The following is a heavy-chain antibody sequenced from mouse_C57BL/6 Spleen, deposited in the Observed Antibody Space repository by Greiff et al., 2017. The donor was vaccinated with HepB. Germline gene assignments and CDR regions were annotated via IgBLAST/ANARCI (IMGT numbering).Heavy chain of an antibody. CDR1: GYSFTGYY. D-gene: IGHD2-3*01. CDR3: ARGMGYDDYYLFAY. CDR2: INPSTGGT. J-gene: IGHJ3*01. V-gene: IGHV1-43*01. Sequence: VQLQQSGPELVKPGASVKISCKASGYSFTGYYMHWVKQSSEKSLEWIGEINPSTGGTSYNQKFKGKATLTVDKSSSTAYMQLKSLTSEDSAVYYCARGMGYDDYYLFAYLSQETLLTVSA.